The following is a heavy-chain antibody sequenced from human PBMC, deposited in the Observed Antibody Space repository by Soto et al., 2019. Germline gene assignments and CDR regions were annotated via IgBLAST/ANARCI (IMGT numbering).Heavy chain of an antibody. J-gene: IGHJ5*02. CDR1: GFTFGDYA. CDR2: IRSKAYGGTT. Sequence: GGSLRLSCTASGFTFGDYAMSWFRQAPGKGLEWVGFIRSKAYGGTTEYAASVKGRFTISRDDSKSIAYLQMNSLKTEDTAVYYCTRGHGDYIWGSYRQDPGADWFDPWGQGTLVTVSS. D-gene: IGHD3-16*02. CDR3: TRGHGDYIWGSYRQDPGADWFDP. V-gene: IGHV3-49*03.